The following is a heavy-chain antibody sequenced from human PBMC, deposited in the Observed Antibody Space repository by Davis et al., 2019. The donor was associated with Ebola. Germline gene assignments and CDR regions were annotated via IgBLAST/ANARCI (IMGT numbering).Heavy chain of an antibody. CDR2: INPNDGRT. V-gene: IGHV1-46*03. J-gene: IGHJ3*02. D-gene: IGHD5-12*01. CDR3: TTPGGQDSGYDVFDI. CDR1: GYTSTNYY. Sequence: AASVKVTCKASGYTSTNYYMHWVRQAHGQGLEWMGMINPNDGRTIYAQKFQGRVNVTRDTSTTTVYMDLSSLRSEDTALYYCTTPGGQDSGYDVFDIWGQGTMVTVSS.